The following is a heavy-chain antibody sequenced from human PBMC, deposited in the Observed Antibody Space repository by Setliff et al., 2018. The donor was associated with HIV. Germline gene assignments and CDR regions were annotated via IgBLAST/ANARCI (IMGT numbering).Heavy chain of an antibody. Sequence: ASVKVSCKASGYTFTYYGISWVRQAPGQGLEWMGWISGYNGNTNFAQKLQGRVTLTTDTSTSTAYMELRSLRPDDTAVYYCARGPPIVVVPAALLTFDYWGQGTLVTVSS. CDR3: ARGPPIVVVPAALLTFDY. CDR2: ISGYNGNT. CDR1: GYTFTYYG. J-gene: IGHJ4*02. D-gene: IGHD2-2*01. V-gene: IGHV1-18*01.